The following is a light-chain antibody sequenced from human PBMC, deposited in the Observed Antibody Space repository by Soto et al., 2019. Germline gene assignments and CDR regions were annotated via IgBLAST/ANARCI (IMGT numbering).Light chain of an antibody. CDR1: SSNIGSKT. J-gene: IGLJ1*01. CDR2: RNY. CDR3: SAWDASLNGYV. V-gene: IGLV1-44*01. Sequence: QSVLTQPPSASGTPGQRVTISCSGSSSNIGSKTVNWYQQLPGTAPKLLIYRNYQRPSGVPDRFSGSKSGTSASLAISGLQSEDEADYYCSAWDASLNGYVFVTGTKVTVL.